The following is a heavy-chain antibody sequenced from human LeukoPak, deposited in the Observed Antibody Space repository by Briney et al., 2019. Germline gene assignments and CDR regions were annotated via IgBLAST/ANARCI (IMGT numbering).Heavy chain of an antibody. V-gene: IGHV3-66*01. CDR3: ARVEYGRGDY. CDR1: GLTVSTNH. D-gene: IGHD4/OR15-4a*01. Sequence: GGSLRLSWAVSGLTVSTNHVSWVRQPPGKGLEWVSVIYSGGTTYYADSVKGRFTISRDNSKNTRSLPQNSPRAEDTDVYYCARVEYGRGDYWGQGTLVTVSS. CDR2: IYSGGTT. J-gene: IGHJ4*02.